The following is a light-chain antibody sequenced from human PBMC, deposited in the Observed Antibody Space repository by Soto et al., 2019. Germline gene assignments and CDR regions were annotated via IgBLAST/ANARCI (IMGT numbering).Light chain of an antibody. J-gene: IGKJ1*01. Sequence: DIVMTQSPDSLAVSLGERATINCKSSQSVLYSSNNKNYLAWYQQKPGQPPTLLIYWASTRESGVPDRFSGSGSCTDFTLTISSLQAEDVAVYYCQQYYSHVRTFGQGTKVEIK. CDR2: WAS. CDR1: QSVLYSSNNKNY. CDR3: QQYYSHVRT. V-gene: IGKV4-1*01.